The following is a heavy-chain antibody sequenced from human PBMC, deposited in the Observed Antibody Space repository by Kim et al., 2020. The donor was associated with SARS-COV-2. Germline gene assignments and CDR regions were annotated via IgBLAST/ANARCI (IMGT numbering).Heavy chain of an antibody. Sequence: GGSLRLSCAASGFIFDDYAMNWIRHAPGKGLEWVARISAEGSLIYYADSVKGRFSISRDNGKNSLYFQMNSMRIEDSALYYCAKKDVIVKSPFDPWGQGILLTVSS. CDR1: GFIFDDYA. CDR2: ISAEGSLI. D-gene: IGHD1-26*01. J-gene: IGHJ5*02. V-gene: IGHV3-43*02. CDR3: AKKDVIVKSPFDP.